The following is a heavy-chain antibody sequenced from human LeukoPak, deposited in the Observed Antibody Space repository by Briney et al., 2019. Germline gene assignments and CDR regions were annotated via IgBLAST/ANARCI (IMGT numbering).Heavy chain of an antibody. CDR1: GFTFTNYW. CDR3: ARLRRYFDSYYFDY. J-gene: IGHJ4*02. Sequence: GGSLRLSCAASGFTFTNYWMTWVRQAPGKGPEWVANIRQDGSETNYVDSVRGRFTIARDNTKNSLYLQMTSLRAEDTALYHCARLRRYFDSYYFDYWGQGTLVTVSS. D-gene: IGHD3-9*01. V-gene: IGHV3-7*03. CDR2: IRQDGSET.